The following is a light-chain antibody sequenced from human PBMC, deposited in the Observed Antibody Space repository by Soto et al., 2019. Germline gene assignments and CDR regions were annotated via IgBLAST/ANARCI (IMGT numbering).Light chain of an antibody. Sequence: AIQMTQSPSSLSASVGDRVIITCRASQGIKKDLGWYQQKPGKAPNLLIYASSTLQSAVPSRFGGSGSGTDFTLTISSLQPEDFATYFCQQDYSYPLTFGGGTKVELK. V-gene: IGKV1-6*01. CDR2: ASS. CDR1: QGIKKD. CDR3: QQDYSYPLT. J-gene: IGKJ4*01.